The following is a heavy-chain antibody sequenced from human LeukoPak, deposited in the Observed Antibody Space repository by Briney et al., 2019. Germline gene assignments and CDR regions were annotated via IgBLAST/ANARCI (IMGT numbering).Heavy chain of an antibody. CDR3: ARHLVAPDY. D-gene: IGHD5-12*01. CDR2: IYPGDSDT. Sequence: GKSLKISCKGSGYSFTSYWIGWVRQMPGKGLEWVGIIYPGDSDTKYSPSFQGQVTISADKSISTAYLQWSSLKASDTAMYFCARHLVAPDYWGQGTLVTVSS. J-gene: IGHJ4*02. V-gene: IGHV5-51*01. CDR1: GYSFTSYW.